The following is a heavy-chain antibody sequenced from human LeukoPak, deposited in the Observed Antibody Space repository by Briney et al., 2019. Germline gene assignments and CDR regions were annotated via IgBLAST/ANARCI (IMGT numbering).Heavy chain of an antibody. CDR3: AKDHSSGWSDAFDI. D-gene: IGHD6-19*01. Sequence: GGSLRLSCAASGFTFSSYGMHWVRQAPGKGLEWVAVISYDGSNKYYADSVKGRFTISRDNSKNTLYLQMNSLRAEDTAVYYCAKDHSSGWSDAFDIWGQGTMVTVSS. J-gene: IGHJ3*02. V-gene: IGHV3-30*18. CDR1: GFTFSSYG. CDR2: ISYDGSNK.